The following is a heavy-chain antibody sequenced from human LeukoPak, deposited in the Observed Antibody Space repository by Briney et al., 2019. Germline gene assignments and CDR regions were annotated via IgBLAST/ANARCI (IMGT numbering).Heavy chain of an antibody. CDR3: ARDPGWVKYQLLPNWFDP. CDR2: INPNSGGT. J-gene: IGHJ5*02. D-gene: IGHD2-2*01. V-gene: IGHV1-2*02. Sequence: EASVKVSCTASGYTFTGYYMHWVRQAPGQGLEWMGWINPNSGGTNSAQKFQGRVTMTRDTSINTAYMELSRLRSDDTAVYYCARDPGWVKYQLLPNWFDPWGQGTLVTVSS. CDR1: GYTFTGYY.